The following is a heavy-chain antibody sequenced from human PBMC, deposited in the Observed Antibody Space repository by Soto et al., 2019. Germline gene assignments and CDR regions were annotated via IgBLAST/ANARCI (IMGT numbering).Heavy chain of an antibody. CDR1: GGTFSSYA. CDR3: AREQVSGWYGGYPQEYYYYGMDV. CDR2: FIPIFGTA. Sequence: GASVKVSCKASGGTFSSYAISWVRQAPGQGLEWMRGFIPIFGTANYAQKFQGRVTITADESASTAYMELSSLRSEDTAVYYCAREQVSGWYGGYPQEYYYYGMDVWGQGTTVTVSS. J-gene: IGHJ6*02. D-gene: IGHD6-19*01. V-gene: IGHV1-69*13.